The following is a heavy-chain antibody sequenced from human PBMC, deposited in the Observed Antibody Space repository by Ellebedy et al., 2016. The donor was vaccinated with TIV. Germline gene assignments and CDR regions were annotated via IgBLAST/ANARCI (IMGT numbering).Heavy chain of an antibody. Sequence: AASVKVSCKASGATFSSSAISWVRQAPGQGLEWLGGIIPIFATANYAQKFRGSVTITADESSSTAYMELSSLRFEDTAVYYCARGGPGYSFDYWGQGTLVTVSS. CDR2: IIPIFATA. J-gene: IGHJ4*02. V-gene: IGHV1-69*13. CDR3: ARGGPGYSFDY. CDR1: GATFSSSA.